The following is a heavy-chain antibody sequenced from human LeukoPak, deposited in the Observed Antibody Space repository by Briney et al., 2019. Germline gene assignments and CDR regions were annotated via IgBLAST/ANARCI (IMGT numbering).Heavy chain of an antibody. D-gene: IGHD3-10*01. CDR1: GGSISNDDNY. CDR3: ARLAVGEGFNY. CDR2: IYYSGRT. Sequence: SQTLSLTCTVSGGSISNDDNYWTWIPQPPGKGLEWIGFIYYSGRTKYNPSLTSRVTMSVDTSKNQFSLKLRSVTAADTAVYYCARLAVGEGFNYWGQGTLVTVSS. J-gene: IGHJ4*02. V-gene: IGHV4-30-4*01.